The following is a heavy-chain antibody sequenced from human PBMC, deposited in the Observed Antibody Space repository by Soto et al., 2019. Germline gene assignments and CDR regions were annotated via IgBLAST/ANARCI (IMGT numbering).Heavy chain of an antibody. V-gene: IGHV1-8*01. CDR2: MNPNSGNT. D-gene: IGHD2-15*01. CDR3: AREDIVVAATNYYYYMDV. J-gene: IGHJ6*03. CDR1: GYTFTSYD. Sequence: ASVKVSCKASGYTFTSYDINWVRQATGQGLEWMGWMNPNSGNTGYAQKFQGRVTMTRNTSISTAYMELSSLRSEDTAVYCCAREDIVVAATNYYYYMDVWGKGTTVTVSS.